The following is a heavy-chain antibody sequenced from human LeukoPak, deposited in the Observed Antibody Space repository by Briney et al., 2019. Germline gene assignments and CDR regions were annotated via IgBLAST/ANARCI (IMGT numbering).Heavy chain of an antibody. CDR3: ATLLLVCEACHNDY. CDR1: GFTFSSSW. Sequence: PGGSLRLSCAASGFTFSSSWMSWVRQAPGKGLEWVANINQDGSEKWYVDSVKGRFTISRANAKNSLYLQMNSLRAEDTAVYYCATLLLVCEACHNDYWGQGTLVTVSS. J-gene: IGHJ4*02. CDR2: INQDGSEK. V-gene: IGHV3-7*01. D-gene: IGHD3-10*01.